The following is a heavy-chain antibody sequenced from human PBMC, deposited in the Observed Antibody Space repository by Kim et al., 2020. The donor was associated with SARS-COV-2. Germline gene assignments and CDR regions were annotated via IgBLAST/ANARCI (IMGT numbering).Heavy chain of an antibody. D-gene: IGHD3-10*01. V-gene: IGHV3-53*01. CDR3: ARDYYGSGDASGVDY. Sequence: GGSLRLSCAASGFTVSSNYMSWVRQAPGKGLEWVSDIYSGGSTYYADSVKGRFTISRDNSKNTLYLQMNSLRAEDTAVYYCARDYYGSGDASGVDYWGQGTLVTVSS. CDR2: IYSGGST. J-gene: IGHJ4*02. CDR1: GFTVSSNY.